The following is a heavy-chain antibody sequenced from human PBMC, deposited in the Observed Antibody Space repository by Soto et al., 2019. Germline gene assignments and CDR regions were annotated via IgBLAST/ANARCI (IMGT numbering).Heavy chain of an antibody. J-gene: IGHJ4*02. CDR1: GYTFTNYA. V-gene: IGHV1-18*01. Sequence: QVQLVQSGAEVKKPGASVKVSCKASGYTFTNYAFSWVRQAPGQGLEWMGWISACNGNTNYPQKLQGRATMTTDTSTSTAYMELRSLRSDDTAVYYCARDLAAAGPFDCWGQGTLVTVSS. CDR2: ISACNGNT. D-gene: IGHD6-13*01. CDR3: ARDLAAAGPFDC.